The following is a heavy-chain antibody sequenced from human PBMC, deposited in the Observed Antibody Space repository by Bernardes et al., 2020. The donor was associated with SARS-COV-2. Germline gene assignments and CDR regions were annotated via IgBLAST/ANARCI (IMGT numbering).Heavy chain of an antibody. CDR3: AREYINYFNAFDI. Sequence: ASVKVSCKASGYTFTDFYMHWVRQAPGQGLEWMGWITPDSGGTKYAQKFHDRVTMTRDTSISTAYMELSRLRSDDTAVYYCAREYINYFNAFDIWGQGAMVTVSS. CDR1: GYTFTDFY. J-gene: IGHJ3*02. CDR2: ITPDSGGT. D-gene: IGHD3-10*01. V-gene: IGHV1-2*02.